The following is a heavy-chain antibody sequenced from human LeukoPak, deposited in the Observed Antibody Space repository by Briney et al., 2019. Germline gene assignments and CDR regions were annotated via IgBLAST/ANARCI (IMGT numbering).Heavy chain of an antibody. CDR2: INSDGSST. CDR3: AKGKVNHDGALDA. V-gene: IGHV3-74*01. D-gene: IGHD2-21*01. Sequence: GGSLRLSCAASGFTFSSYWMHWVRQAPGKGLVWVSHINSDGSSTNYADSVKGRFTISRDNAKNTLYLQMNSLRAEDTAVYYCAKGKVNHDGALDAWGQGTLVTVSS. CDR1: GFTFSSYW. J-gene: IGHJ3*01.